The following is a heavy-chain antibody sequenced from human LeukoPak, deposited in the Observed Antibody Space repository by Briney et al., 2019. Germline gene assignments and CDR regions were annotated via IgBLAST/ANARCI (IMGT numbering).Heavy chain of an antibody. D-gene: IGHD2-15*01. CDR1: GFTFDTYG. V-gene: IGHV3-23*01. J-gene: IGHJ5*02. CDR3: ARDVRYCSGGSCKFDP. CDR2: ISGSGGSK. Sequence: PGGSLRLSCAASGFTFDTYGMSWVRQAPGKGLEWVSAISGSGGSKYYADSVKGRFTISRDNSKNKLYLQMNSLRAEDTAVYYCARDVRYCSGGSCKFDPWGQGALVTVSS.